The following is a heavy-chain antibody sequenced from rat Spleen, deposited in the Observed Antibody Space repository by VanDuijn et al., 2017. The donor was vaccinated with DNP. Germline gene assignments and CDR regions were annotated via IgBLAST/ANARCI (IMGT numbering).Heavy chain of an antibody. CDR3: AREKNCYDGSYSYYFDY. V-gene: IGHV3-1*01. CDR2: INYSGIT. Sequence: EIQLQESGPGLVRPSQSLSLSCSVTGSSITSNYWAWIRKFPGSKMEWIGHINYSGITTYNPSLKSRISITRDTSKNQFFLQLRSVTTEDTAKYYCAREKNCYDGSYSYYFDYWGQGVMVTVSS. D-gene: IGHD1-12*02. CDR1: GSSITSNY. J-gene: IGHJ2*01.